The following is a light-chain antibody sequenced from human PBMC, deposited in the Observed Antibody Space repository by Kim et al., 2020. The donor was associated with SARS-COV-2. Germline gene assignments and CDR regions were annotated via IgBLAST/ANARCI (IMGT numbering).Light chain of an antibody. V-gene: IGKV3-20*01. CDR3: QQYGSSPSLT. J-gene: IGKJ4*01. CDR1: QSVSSSY. CDR2: GAS. Sequence: EIVLMQSPGTLSLSPGERATLSCRASQSVSSSYLAWYQQKPGHAPRLLIYGASSRATGIPDRFSGSGSGTDFTLTISRLEPEDFAVYYCQQYGSSPSLTFGGGTKVDIK.